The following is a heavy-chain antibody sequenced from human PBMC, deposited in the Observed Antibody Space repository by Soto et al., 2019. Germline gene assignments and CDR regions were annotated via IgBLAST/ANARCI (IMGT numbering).Heavy chain of an antibody. CDR1: GFSFGSFW. D-gene: IGHD5-12*01. CDR2: IRQDGSEK. J-gene: IGHJ6*02. CDR3: ARVRRDGQTGYTMDV. V-gene: IGHV3-7*05. Sequence: GGSLRLSCAASGFSFGSFWMSWVRQAPGKGLEWVANIRQDGSEKYFVDSVRGRFTISRDNAQNSVNLQMSSLRVEDTAVYYCARVRRDGQTGYTMDVWGQGTTVTVSS.